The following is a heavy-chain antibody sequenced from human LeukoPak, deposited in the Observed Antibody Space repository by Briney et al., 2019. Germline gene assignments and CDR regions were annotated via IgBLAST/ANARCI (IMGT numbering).Heavy chain of an antibody. CDR3: ARRDYSNGGFDY. J-gene: IGHJ4*02. CDR1: GYSISSGYY. Sequence: SETLSLTCTVSGYSISSGYYWGWIRPPPGKGLEWIGSIYHSASPYHNPSLKIRVTISVDTSNNQFSLKLSSVTAADTAVYYCARRDYSNGGFDYWGQGTLVTVSS. D-gene: IGHD4-11*01. CDR2: IYHSASP. V-gene: IGHV4-38-2*02.